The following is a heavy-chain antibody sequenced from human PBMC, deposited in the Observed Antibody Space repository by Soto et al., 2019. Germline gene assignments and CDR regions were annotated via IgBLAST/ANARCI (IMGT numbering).Heavy chain of an antibody. V-gene: IGHV4-59*08. CDR3: ARRYGYCFDY. CDR2: IYYSGST. CDR1: GGSFTPKY. Sequence: PSQTPSLTCTVSGGSFTPKYWAWIRQPPGKGLEWIGYIYYSGSTNYNPSLKSRVTISVDTSKNQFSLKLRSVTTADTAVYYCARRYGYCFDYWGQGTLVTVSS. J-gene: IGHJ4*02. D-gene: IGHD2-2*03.